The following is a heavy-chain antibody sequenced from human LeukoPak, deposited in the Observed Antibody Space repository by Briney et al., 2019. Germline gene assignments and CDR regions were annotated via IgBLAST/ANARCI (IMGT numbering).Heavy chain of an antibody. D-gene: IGHD3-9*01. CDR3: ATRYYDILTGYYEEYYFDY. CDR2: IIPIFGTA. CDR1: GGTFSSYA. Sequence: ASVKVSCKASGGTFSSYAISWVRQAPGQGLEWMGGIIPIFGTANYAQKFQGRVTITADKSTSTAYMELSSLRSEDTAMYYCATRYYDILTGYYEEYYFDYWGQGTLVTVSS. V-gene: IGHV1-69*06. J-gene: IGHJ4*02.